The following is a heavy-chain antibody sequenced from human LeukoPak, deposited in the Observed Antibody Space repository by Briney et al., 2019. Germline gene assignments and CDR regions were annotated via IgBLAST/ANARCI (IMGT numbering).Heavy chain of an antibody. CDR3: AKGRGSSAGSSDY. D-gene: IGHD3-16*01. Sequence: GGSLRLSCAASGFTFSSYSMNWVRQAPGKGLEWVSSISSSSSYIYYADSVKGRFTISRDNAKNSLYLQMNSLRAEDTAVYYCAKGRGSSAGSSDYWGQGTLVTVTS. CDR1: GFTFSSYS. CDR2: ISSSSSYI. V-gene: IGHV3-21*01. J-gene: IGHJ4*02.